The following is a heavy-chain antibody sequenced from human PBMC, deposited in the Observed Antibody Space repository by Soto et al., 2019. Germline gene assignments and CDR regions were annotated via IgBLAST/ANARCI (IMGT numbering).Heavy chain of an antibody. J-gene: IGHJ6*02. CDR1: GYTFTSYA. CDR2: INAGNGNT. D-gene: IGHD6-6*01. Sequence: QVQLVQSGAEVKKPGASVKVSCKASGYTFTSYAMHWVRQAPGQRLEWMGWINAGNGNTKYSQKFQGRVTITRDTSASTAYMELRSLRSDDTAVYYCARGQYSSSSAFYYYGMDVWGQGTTVTVSS. CDR3: ARGQYSSSSAFYYYGMDV. V-gene: IGHV1-3*01.